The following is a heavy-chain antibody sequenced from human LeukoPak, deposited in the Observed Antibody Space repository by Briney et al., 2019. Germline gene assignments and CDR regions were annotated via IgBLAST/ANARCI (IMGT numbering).Heavy chain of an antibody. CDR3: AKVTVRDWGSNY. CDR1: GFTFSSYG. D-gene: IGHD7-27*01. CDR2: IRYDGSNK. V-gene: IGHV3-30*02. J-gene: IGHJ4*02. Sequence: PGGSLRLSCAASGFTFSSYGMHWVRQAPGKGLEWVAFIRYDGSNKYHADSVKGRFTISRDNSKNTLYLQLNTLRAEDTAVYYCAKVTVRDWGSNYWGQGTLVTVSS.